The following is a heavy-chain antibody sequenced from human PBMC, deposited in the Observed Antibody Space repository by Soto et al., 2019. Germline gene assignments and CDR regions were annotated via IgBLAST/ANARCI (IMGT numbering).Heavy chain of an antibody. D-gene: IGHD3-16*01. CDR1: GFPFSSYA. J-gene: IGHJ3*02. Sequence: GVSLRLSCVASGFPFSSYAMSWVRQTPGKGLEWVSGISGSGGRTYYADSVKGRFTISRDNSNNTLSLQMHILRVDDTAVYFCAKGGYYSLFDIWGQGTVVTVSS. V-gene: IGHV3-23*01. CDR2: ISGSGGRT. CDR3: AKGGYYSLFDI.